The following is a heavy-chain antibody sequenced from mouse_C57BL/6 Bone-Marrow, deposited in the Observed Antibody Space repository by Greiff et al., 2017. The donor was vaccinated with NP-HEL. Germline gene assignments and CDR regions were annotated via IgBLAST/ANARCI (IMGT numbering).Heavy chain of an antibody. CDR2: IWGDGST. Sequence: VKVVESGPGLVAPSQSLSITCTVSGFSLTSYGVSWVRQPPGKGLEWLGVIWGDGSTNYHSALISRLSISKDNSKSQVFLKLNSLQTDDTATYYCAKKRDYYGSSYDYYAMDYWGQGTSVTVSS. CDR1: GFSLTSYG. J-gene: IGHJ4*01. V-gene: IGHV2-3*01. D-gene: IGHD1-1*01. CDR3: AKKRDYYGSSYDYYAMDY.